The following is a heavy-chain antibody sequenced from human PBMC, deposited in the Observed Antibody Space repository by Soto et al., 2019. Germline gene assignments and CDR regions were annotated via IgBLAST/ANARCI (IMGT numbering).Heavy chain of an antibody. V-gene: IGHV3-30*18. CDR1: GFTFNNYG. J-gene: IGHJ3*01. CDR3: AKDQGIAASHGID. D-gene: IGHD6-13*01. CDR2: ISNDGSDK. Sequence: QVQLVESGGGVVQHGRSLRLSCAASGFTFNNYGMHWVRQAPGKGLEWVATISNDGSDKYYADSVKGRLTISRANSKNTVYLQMNSLRAEETAVYYCAKDQGIAASHGIDWGQGTMVTVSS.